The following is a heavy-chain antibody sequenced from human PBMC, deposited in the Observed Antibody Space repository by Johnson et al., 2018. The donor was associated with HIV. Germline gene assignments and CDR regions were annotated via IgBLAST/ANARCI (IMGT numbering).Heavy chain of an antibody. Sequence: VQLVESGGGVVRPGGSLRLSCAASGFTFDDFGMTWIRQAPGKGLEWVSGITWNGGGIGYADSVRGRFTISRDNAKNSLYLQMNSLKAEDTALYYCARGGYCRSTNCYRGNAFDIWGPGTMSLSLQ. V-gene: IGHV3-20*04. CDR1: GFTFDDFG. CDR3: ARGGYCRSTNCYRGNAFDI. J-gene: IGHJ3*02. D-gene: IGHD2-2*01. CDR2: ITWNGGGI.